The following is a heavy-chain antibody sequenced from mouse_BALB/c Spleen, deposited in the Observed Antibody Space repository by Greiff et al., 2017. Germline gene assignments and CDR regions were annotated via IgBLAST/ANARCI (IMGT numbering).Heavy chain of an antibody. CDR2: ISYDGSN. J-gene: IGHJ3*01. D-gene: IGHD2-4*01. CDR1: GYSITSGYY. Sequence: EVKLMESGPGLVKPSQSLSLTCSVTGYSITSGYYWNWIRQFPGNKLEWMGYISYDGSNNYNPSLKNRISITRDTSKNQFFLKLNSVTTEDTATYYCARALYYDYDGFAYWGQGTLVTVSA. CDR3: ARALYYDYDGFAY. V-gene: IGHV3-6*02.